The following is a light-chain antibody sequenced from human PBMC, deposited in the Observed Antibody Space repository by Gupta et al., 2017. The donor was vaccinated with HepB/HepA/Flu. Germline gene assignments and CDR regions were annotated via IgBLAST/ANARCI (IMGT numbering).Light chain of an antibody. V-gene: IGKV1-39*01. Sequence: DIQMTQSPPSLSASVGDRISITCRAGQGIRAYLNWYQQRPGKAPNLLIYGASNVQTGVPSRFSGSASGTEFTLTISSLQPEDFATYSCQQSDGAPRTFGLGTKVDIK. J-gene: IGKJ1*01. CDR2: GAS. CDR1: QGIRAY. CDR3: QQSDGAPRT.